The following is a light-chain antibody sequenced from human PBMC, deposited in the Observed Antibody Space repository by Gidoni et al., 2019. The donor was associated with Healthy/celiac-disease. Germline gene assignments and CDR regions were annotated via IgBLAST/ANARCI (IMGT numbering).Light chain of an antibody. CDR3: QQYGSSPLT. V-gene: IGKV3-20*01. Sequence: EILLTHSPGTLSLSPGESATLSCRASQSVSSSYLAWYQQKPGQATRLLIYGASSRATGIPDRFSGSGSGTDFTLTISRLEPEDFAVYYCQQYGSSPLTFGGGTKVEIK. CDR2: GAS. CDR1: QSVSSSY. J-gene: IGKJ4*01.